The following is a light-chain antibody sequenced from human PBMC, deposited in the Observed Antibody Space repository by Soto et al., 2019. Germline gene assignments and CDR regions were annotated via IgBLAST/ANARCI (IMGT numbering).Light chain of an antibody. CDR3: AAWDDSLNGPV. CDR1: SSNIGSNT. J-gene: IGLJ3*02. Sequence: QSVLTQPPSASGTPGQRVTISCSGSSSNIGSNTVNWYQQFPGTAPKVLIYSNNQRPSGVPDRFSGSNSGASASLAIRGLQSEDEADYYGAAWDDSLNGPVFGGGTKLTVL. CDR2: SNN. V-gene: IGLV1-44*01.